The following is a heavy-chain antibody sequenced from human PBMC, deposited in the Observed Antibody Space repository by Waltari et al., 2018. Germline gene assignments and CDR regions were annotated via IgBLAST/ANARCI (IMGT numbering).Heavy chain of an antibody. V-gene: IGHV1-2*06. Sequence: QVQLVQSGAEVKKPGASVKVSCKASGYTFTGYYMPWVRQAPGQGLEWMGRINPNSGGTNYAQKFQGRVTMTRDTSISTAYMELSRLRSDDTAVYYCARDPEGIAVAGGVYYFDYWGQGTLVTVSS. CDR2: INPNSGGT. CDR1: GYTFTGYY. D-gene: IGHD6-19*01. J-gene: IGHJ4*02. CDR3: ARDPEGIAVAGGVYYFDY.